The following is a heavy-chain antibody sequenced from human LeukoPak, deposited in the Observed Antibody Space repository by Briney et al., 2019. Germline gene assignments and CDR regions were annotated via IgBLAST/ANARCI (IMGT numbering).Heavy chain of an antibody. D-gene: IGHD2-21*01. CDR2: SCWGDDK. CDR3: AHRTHIYRLDC. CDR1: GVSVSTSAVG. J-gene: IGHJ4*02. Sequence: SGPTLVKPTQTLTLTCTFCGVSVSTSAVGVGGIRQPPGKALEWLALSCWGDDKRYSPPRQSRLTIANDTSKNQVVLTMTNMDPVDTATYYCAHRTHIYRLDCWGQGTLVTASS. V-gene: IGHV2-5*02.